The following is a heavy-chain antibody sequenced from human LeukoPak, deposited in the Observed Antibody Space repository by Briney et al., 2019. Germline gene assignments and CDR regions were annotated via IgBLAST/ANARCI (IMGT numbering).Heavy chain of an antibody. CDR3: AKGSRTIVVVIAPNFDY. CDR1: GFTFSSYG. D-gene: IGHD3-22*01. CDR2: ISGSGGST. J-gene: IGHJ4*02. Sequence: GGSLRLSCAASGFTFSSYGMSWVRQAPGKGLEWVSAISGSGGSTYYADSVKGRFTISRDNSKNTLYLQMNSLRAEDTAVYYCAKGSRTIVVVIAPNFDYWGQGTLVTVSS. V-gene: IGHV3-23*01.